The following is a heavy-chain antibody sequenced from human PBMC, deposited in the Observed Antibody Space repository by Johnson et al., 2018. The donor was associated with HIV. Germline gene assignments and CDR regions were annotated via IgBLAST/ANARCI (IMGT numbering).Heavy chain of an antibody. CDR1: GFTFSSYW. V-gene: IGHV3-7*01. CDR2: IKQDGSEK. D-gene: IGHD1-26*01. Sequence: VQLVESGGGSIQPGGSLRRSCAASGFTFSSYWMSWVRQAPGKGLEWVDNIKQDGSEKYYVDSVQGRFTISSDNAKNSLYLQMNSLSAEDTVVYYCAKDDRELDAFDIWGQGTMVTVSS. CDR3: AKDDRELDAFDI. J-gene: IGHJ3*02.